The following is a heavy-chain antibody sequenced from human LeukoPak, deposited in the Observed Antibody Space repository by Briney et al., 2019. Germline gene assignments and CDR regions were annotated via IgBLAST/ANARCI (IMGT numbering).Heavy chain of an antibody. CDR2: ISSNSRTV. J-gene: IGHJ4*02. V-gene: IGHV3-48*01. D-gene: IGHD1-26*01. Sequence: GSLRLSCAASGFIFSSYGMNWVRQAPGKGLEWVSYISSNSRTVNYADSVKGRFTIFRDNAKNSLYLQMNSLRVEDTAVYYCARGGATRPDYWGQGTLVTVSS. CDR3: ARGGATRPDY. CDR1: GFIFSSYG.